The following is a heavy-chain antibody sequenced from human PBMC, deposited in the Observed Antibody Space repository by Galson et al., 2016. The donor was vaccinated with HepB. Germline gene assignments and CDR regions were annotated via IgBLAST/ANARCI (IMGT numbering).Heavy chain of an antibody. CDR2: IYTSGHT. D-gene: IGHD3-9*01. V-gene: IGHV4-61*02. Sequence: TLSLTCSVSGGSISSATYYWSWIRQPAGKRLEWTGRIYTSGHTYYNPSLQSPVTISMDTTKNQFSLKLNSVTAADTAVYYCAREGLGFDSSWFDPWGQGTLVTVSS. CDR1: GGSISSATYY. CDR3: AREGLGFDSSWFDP. J-gene: IGHJ5*02.